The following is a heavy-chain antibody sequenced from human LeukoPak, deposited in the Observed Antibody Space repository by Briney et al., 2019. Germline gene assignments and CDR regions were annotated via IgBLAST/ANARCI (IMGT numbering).Heavy chain of an antibody. J-gene: IGHJ4*02. CDR3: ARRGYSSSWYWDY. Sequence: SETLSLTCTVPGGSISSSSYYWGWIRQPPGKGLEWIGNIYYSGSTYYNPSLKSRVTISVDTSNNHFSLKLTSVTAADTAVYYCARRGYSSSWYWDYWGQGTLVTVSS. D-gene: IGHD6-13*01. CDR1: GGSISSSSYY. CDR2: IYYSGST. V-gene: IGHV4-39*01.